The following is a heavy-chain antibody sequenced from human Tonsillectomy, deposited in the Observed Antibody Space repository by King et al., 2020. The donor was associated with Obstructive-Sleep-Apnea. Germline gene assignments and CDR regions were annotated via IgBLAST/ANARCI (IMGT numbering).Heavy chain of an antibody. V-gene: IGHV3-48*04. J-gene: IGHJ4*02. CDR1: GFAFRDYN. Sequence: VQLVESGGGLVQPGGSLRLSCAASGFAFRDYNIHWVRQAPGKGLEWISYISGTGTIVYYADFAKGRFIISRDNAKNSLYLQVDSLRAEDTAVYYCAFNSFGSASSFDFDSWGQGTLVTVSS. CDR2: ISGTGTIV. CDR3: AFNSFGSASSFDFDS. D-gene: IGHD3-10*01.